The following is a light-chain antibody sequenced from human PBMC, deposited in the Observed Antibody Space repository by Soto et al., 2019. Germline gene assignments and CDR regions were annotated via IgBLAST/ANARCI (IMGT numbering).Light chain of an antibody. CDR1: SSDVGGYNY. CDR3: SSFAASNIWL. V-gene: IGLV2-8*01. CDR2: EVS. Sequence: QSALTQPPSASGSPGQSVTISCTGTSSDVGGYNYVSWYQQHPGKAPKVMMYEVSKRPSGVPDRFSGSKSGNTASLTVSGLQAEDEADYYCSSFAASNIWLFGGGTKVTVL. J-gene: IGLJ2*01.